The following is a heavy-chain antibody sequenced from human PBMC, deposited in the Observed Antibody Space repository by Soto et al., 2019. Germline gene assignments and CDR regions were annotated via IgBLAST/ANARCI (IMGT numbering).Heavy chain of an antibody. CDR1: GFSLSTSGVA. CDR3: AHSQRGPRDF. Sequence: QITLKESGPLLVRPTQPLTLTCTFSGFSLSTSGVAVAWIRQPPGEALEWLALIYWDDDRRYNSSLKSRLTITRDTSKDQVVLTMTNMDPMDTATYFCAHSQRGPRDFWGPGILVTVSS. V-gene: IGHV2-5*02. J-gene: IGHJ4*02. CDR2: IYWDDDR. D-gene: IGHD5-12*01.